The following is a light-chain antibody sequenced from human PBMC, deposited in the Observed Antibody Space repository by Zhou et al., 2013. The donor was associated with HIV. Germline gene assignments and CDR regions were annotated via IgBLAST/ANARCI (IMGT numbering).Light chain of an antibody. J-gene: IGKJ2*01. V-gene: IGKV3-20*01. Sequence: EIVLTQSPGTLSLSPGERATLSCRASQTVSSNYLAWYQQKPGQAPRLLISGASNRATGTPDRFSGSGSGADFTLTITRLEPEDFAVYYCQQYGSSPTFGQGTKLEIK. CDR1: QTVSSNY. CDR3: QQYGSSPT. CDR2: GAS.